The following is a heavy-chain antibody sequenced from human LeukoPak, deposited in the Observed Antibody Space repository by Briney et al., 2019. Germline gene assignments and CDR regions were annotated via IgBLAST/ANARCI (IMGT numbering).Heavy chain of an antibody. Sequence: GGSLRLSCAASGFTFSDYYMSWVRHAPEKGLEWVANIKEDGSEKYYVDSVKGRLTTSRDTAKSSLYLQMNSLRAEDTAVYYCARLRAGDYFDYWGQGTLVTVSS. CDR3: ARLRAGDYFDY. J-gene: IGHJ4*02. D-gene: IGHD6-19*01. V-gene: IGHV3-7*04. CDR2: IKEDGSEK. CDR1: GFTFSDYY.